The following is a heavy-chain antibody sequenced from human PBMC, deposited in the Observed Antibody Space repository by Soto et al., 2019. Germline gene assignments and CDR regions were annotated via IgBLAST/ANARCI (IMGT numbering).Heavy chain of an antibody. J-gene: IGHJ6*02. Sequence: ASVKVSCKASGYTFTSYGISWVRQAPGQGLEWMGWISAYNGNTNYAQKLQGRVTMTTDTSPSTAYMELRSLRSDDTAVYYCARVMDSSSGYYGMDVWGQGTTVTVSS. CDR3: ARVMDSSSGYYGMDV. CDR1: GYTFTSYG. D-gene: IGHD6-6*01. CDR2: ISAYNGNT. V-gene: IGHV1-18*04.